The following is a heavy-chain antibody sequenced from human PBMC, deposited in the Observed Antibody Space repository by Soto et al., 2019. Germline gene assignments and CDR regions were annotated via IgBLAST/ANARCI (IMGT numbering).Heavy chain of an antibody. V-gene: IGHV3-30*19. CDR2: ISYDGSNK. J-gene: IGHJ6*02. CDR1: GFSLRTYG. Sequence: GGSLRLSCAASGFSLRTYGMHWLRRAPGKGLEWVAFISYDGSNKYYADSVKGRFTISRDNSKNTLYLQMNSLRAEDTAVYYCARDPRYDFWSGYYGYYYGMDVWGQGTTVTVSS. CDR3: ARDPRYDFWSGYYGYYYGMDV. D-gene: IGHD3-3*01.